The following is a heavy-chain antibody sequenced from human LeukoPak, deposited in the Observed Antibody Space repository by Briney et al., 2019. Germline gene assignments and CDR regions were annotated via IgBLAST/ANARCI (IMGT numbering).Heavy chain of an antibody. Sequence: ASVKVSCKASGYTFTTYAMHWVRQAPGQRLEWMGWINAGNGNTKYSQKFQGRVTITRDTSASTAYMELSSLRSKDTAVYYCARGVTLIVYWYFDLWGRGTLVTVSS. J-gene: IGHJ2*01. CDR3: ARGVTLIVYWYFDL. CDR2: INAGNGNT. CDR1: GYTFTTYA. V-gene: IGHV1-3*01. D-gene: IGHD3-22*01.